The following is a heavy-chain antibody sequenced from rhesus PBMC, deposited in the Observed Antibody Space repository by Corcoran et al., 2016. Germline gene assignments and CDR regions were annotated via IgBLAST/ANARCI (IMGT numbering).Heavy chain of an antibody. J-gene: IGHJ4*01. CDR3: ARHPDS. Sequence: QVQLQESGPGLVKPSETLSLTCAVSGGSISSSYWSWIRQAPGKGLEWIGRIDSRGSTYYNPSLKSRVTLAVDTSKNQVSRKLSAVTAADTAVYYCARHPDSWGQGVLVTVSS. CDR2: IDSRGST. CDR1: GGSISSSY. V-gene: IGHV4S11*01.